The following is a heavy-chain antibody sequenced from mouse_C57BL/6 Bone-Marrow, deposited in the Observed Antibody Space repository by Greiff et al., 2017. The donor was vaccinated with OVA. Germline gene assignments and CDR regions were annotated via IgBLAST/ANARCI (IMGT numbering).Heavy chain of an antibody. Sequence: QVQLQQPGAELVRPGTSVKLSCKASGYTFTSYWMHWVKQRPGQGLEWIGVIDPSDSYTNYNQKFKGKATLTVDTSSSTAYMQLSSLTSEDSAVYYCARSCLVTTGFDYWGQGTTLTVSS. CDR2: IDPSDSYT. J-gene: IGHJ2*01. D-gene: IGHD2-5*01. CDR3: ARSCLVTTGFDY. CDR1: GYTFTSYW. V-gene: IGHV1-59*01.